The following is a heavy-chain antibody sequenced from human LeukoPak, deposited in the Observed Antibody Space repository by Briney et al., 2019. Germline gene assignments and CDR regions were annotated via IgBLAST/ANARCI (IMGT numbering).Heavy chain of an antibody. J-gene: IGHJ4*02. CDR2: LKSKTDGGTT. CDR1: GFTFSNAW. CDR3: TTVPVIVVAIQPDY. V-gene: IGHV3-15*01. Sequence: PGGSLRLSCAASGFTFSNAWMSWVRQAPGKGLEWVGRLKSKTDGGTTDYAAPVKGRFTISRDDSKNTLYLQMNSLKTEDTAVYYCTTVPVIVVAIQPDYWGQGTLVTVSS. D-gene: IGHD3-22*01.